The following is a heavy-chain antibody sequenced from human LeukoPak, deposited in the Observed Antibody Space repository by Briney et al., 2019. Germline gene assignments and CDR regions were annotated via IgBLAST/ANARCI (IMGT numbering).Heavy chain of an antibody. Sequence: SETLSLTCTVSGGSISSYYWSWIRQPPGEGLEWIGYIYTSGSTNYNPSLKSRVTISVDTSKNQFSLKLSSVTAADTAVYYCARLRGEMDPFDYWGQGTLVTVSS. D-gene: IGHD3-10*01. CDR2: IYTSGST. CDR3: ARLRGEMDPFDY. J-gene: IGHJ4*02. CDR1: GGSISSYY. V-gene: IGHV4-4*09.